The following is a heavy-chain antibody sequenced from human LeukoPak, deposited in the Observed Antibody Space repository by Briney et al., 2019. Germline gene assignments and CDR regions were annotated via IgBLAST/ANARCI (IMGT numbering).Heavy chain of an antibody. Sequence: GGSLRLSCAASGFTFDHYAMSWVRQAPGKGLEWVAVISYDGSNKYYADSVKGRFTISRDNSKNTLYLQMNSLRAEDTAVYYCAREFGAMVRNGYWGQGTLVTVSS. CDR1: GFTFDHYA. D-gene: IGHD5-18*01. CDR2: ISYDGSNK. J-gene: IGHJ4*02. CDR3: AREFGAMVRNGY. V-gene: IGHV3-30-3*01.